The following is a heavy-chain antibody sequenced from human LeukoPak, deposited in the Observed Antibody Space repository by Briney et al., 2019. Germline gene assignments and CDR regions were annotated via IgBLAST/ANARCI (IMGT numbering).Heavy chain of an antibody. V-gene: IGHV1-46*01. J-gene: IGHJ6*03. CDR3: AREGGDYGSGSYRYYYMDV. D-gene: IGHD3-10*01. CDR1: GYSFTNYY. CDR2: INPGGGGT. Sequence: ASVKVSCKASGYSFTNYYIHWVRQAPGQGLEWMGIINPGGGGTTYAQKFQGRVTMTRDTSTSIVYMELSSLRSEDTAVYYCAREGGDYGSGSYRYYYMDVWGKGTTVTISS.